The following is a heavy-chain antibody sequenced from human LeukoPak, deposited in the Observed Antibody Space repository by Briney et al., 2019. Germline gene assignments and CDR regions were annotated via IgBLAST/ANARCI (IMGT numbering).Heavy chain of an antibody. CDR1: GGTFSSYA. V-gene: IGHV1-69*06. Sequence: SVKVSCKASGGTFSSYAISWVRQAPGQGLEWMGGIIPIFGTANYAQKFQGRVTITADKSTSTAYMELRSLRSDDTAVYYCAREMGRWLQSPSFFDYWGQGTLVTVSS. CDR2: IIPIFGTA. J-gene: IGHJ4*02. D-gene: IGHD5-24*01. CDR3: AREMGRWLQSPSFFDY.